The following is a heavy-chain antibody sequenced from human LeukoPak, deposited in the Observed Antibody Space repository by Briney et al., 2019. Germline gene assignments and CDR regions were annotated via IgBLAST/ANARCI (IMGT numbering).Heavy chain of an antibody. CDR1: GDSISRSTYY. Sequence: PSETLSLTCTVSGDSISRSTYYWAWIRRPPGKGLEWIGSVYYGRSPYFNPSLESRATIPVDTSKNHFSLKMSSVTAADTAVYYCARSSGTGTFSYWGQGTLVTVSS. D-gene: IGHD6-25*01. CDR2: VYYGRSP. CDR3: ARSSGTGTFSY. J-gene: IGHJ4*02. V-gene: IGHV4-39*02.